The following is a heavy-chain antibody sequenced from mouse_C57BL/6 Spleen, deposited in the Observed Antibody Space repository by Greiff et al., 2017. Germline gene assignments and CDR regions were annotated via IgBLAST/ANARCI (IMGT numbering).Heavy chain of an antibody. V-gene: IGHV10-1*01. CDR3: VRHGNAYYAIDY. CDR2: IRSKSNHYAT. Sequence: EVKLVESGGGLVQPKGSLKLSCAASGFSFNTYSMNWVSQTPGKGLEWVAHIRSKSNHYATYYTVSVKDRFTISRYDSESMVYLQMNYLKTEDTSMYYCVRHGNAYYAIDYWGQGTSDTVSS. J-gene: IGHJ4*01. CDR1: GFSFNTYS.